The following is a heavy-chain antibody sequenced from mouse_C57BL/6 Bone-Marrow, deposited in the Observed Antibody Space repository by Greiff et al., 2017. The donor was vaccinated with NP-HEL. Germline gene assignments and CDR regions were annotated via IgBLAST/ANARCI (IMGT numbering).Heavy chain of an antibody. CDR2: IDPENGDT. D-gene: IGHD2-1*01. Sequence: EVKVVESGAELVRPGASVKLSCTASGFNIKDDYMHWVKQRPEQGLEWIGWIDPENGDTEYASKFQGKATITADTSSNTAYLQLSSLTSEDTAVYYCTRHGNYGDYWGQGTTLTVSS. J-gene: IGHJ2*01. V-gene: IGHV14-4*01. CDR1: GFNIKDDY. CDR3: TRHGNYGDY.